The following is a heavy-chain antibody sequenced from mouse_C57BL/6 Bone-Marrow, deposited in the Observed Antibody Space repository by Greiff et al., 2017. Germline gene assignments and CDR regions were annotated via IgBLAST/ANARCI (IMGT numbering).Heavy chain of an antibody. J-gene: IGHJ4*01. CDR1: GFTFSDYG. CDR3: ARHPDYYGYYAMDY. D-gene: IGHD1-1*01. Sequence: EVKLMESGGGLVQPGGSLKLSCAASGFTFSDYGMAWVRQAPRKGPEWVAFISNLAYSIYYADTVTGRFTLSRENAKNTLYLEMSSLRSEDTAMYYCARHPDYYGYYAMDYWGQGTSVTVSS. CDR2: ISNLAYSI. V-gene: IGHV5-15*01.